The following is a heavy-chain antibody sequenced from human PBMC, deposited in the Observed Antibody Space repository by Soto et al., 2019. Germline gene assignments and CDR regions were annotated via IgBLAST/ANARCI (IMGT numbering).Heavy chain of an antibody. CDR2: ISYDGSNK. CDR1: GFTFSSYA. D-gene: IGHD6-13*01. CDR3: ARGGYDYPDY. Sequence: QVQLVESGGGVVQPGRSLRLSCAASGFTFSSYAMHWVRQAPGKGLEGVAVISYDGSNKYYADSVKGRFTISRDNSKNTLYLQMNSLRAEDTAVYYCARGGYDYPDYWGQGTLVTVSS. J-gene: IGHJ4*02. V-gene: IGHV3-30-3*01.